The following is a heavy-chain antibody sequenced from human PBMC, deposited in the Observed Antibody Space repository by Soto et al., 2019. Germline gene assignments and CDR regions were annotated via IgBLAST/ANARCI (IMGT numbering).Heavy chain of an antibody. J-gene: IGHJ5*02. Sequence: EVQLVESGGGLIQPGGSLRLSCAASGFTVSSDYMSWVRQAPGKGLEWVSVIYTGGSTYYADSVKGRFTFSRDNSKNTLYLQMNSLRVESTAVYYRARAYGADHALFDPWGQGTLVTVSS. D-gene: IGHD4-17*01. CDR2: IYTGGST. V-gene: IGHV3-53*01. CDR1: GFTVSSDY. CDR3: ARAYGADHALFDP.